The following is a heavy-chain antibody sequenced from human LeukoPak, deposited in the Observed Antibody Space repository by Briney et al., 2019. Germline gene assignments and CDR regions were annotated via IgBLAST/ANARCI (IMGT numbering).Heavy chain of an antibody. J-gene: IGHJ6*03. CDR2: INSDGSST. V-gene: IGHV3-74*01. D-gene: IGHD6-25*01. CDR3: ARVSGYDYYYYYYMDV. CDR1: GFTFSSYW. Sequence: TGGSLRLSCAASGFTFSSYWMHWVRQAPGKGLVWVSRINSDGSSTSYADSVTGRFTISRDNAKNTLYLQMNSLRAEDTAVYYCARVSGYDYYYYYYMDVWGKGTTVTVSS.